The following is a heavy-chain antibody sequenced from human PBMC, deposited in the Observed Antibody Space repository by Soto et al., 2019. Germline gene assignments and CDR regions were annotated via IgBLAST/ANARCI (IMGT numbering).Heavy chain of an antibody. J-gene: IGHJ4*02. D-gene: IGHD2-21*02. V-gene: IGHV1-69*02. Sequence: ASVKVSFKASGGTFSSYTISWVRQAPGQGLEWMGRIIPILGIANYAQKFQGRVTITADKSTSTAYMELSSLRSEDTAVYYCARARAYCGGDCYSRYIGAFDYWGQGTLVTVSS. CDR1: GGTFSSYT. CDR3: ARARAYCGGDCYSRYIGAFDY. CDR2: IIPILGIA.